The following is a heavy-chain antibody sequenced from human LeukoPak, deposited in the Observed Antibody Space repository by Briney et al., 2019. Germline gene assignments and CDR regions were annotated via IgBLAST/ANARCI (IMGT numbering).Heavy chain of an antibody. J-gene: IGHJ5*02. V-gene: IGHV3-66*01. CDR1: GFTFSSYA. CDR3: ARLVWSGYYQWFDP. CDR2: IYSGGST. Sequence: GGSLRLSCAASGFTFSSYAMSWVRQAPGKGLEWVSVIYSGGSTYYADSVKGRFTISRDNSKNTLYLQMNSLGAEDTAVYYCARLVWSGYYQWFDPWGQGTLVTVSS. D-gene: IGHD3-3*01.